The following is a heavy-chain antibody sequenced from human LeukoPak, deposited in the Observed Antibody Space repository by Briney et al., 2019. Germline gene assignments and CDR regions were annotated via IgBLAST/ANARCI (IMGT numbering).Heavy chain of an antibody. Sequence: ASVKVSCKASGGTFSSYAISRVRQEPGQRPEWMGGVIPIFGTANYAQKFQGRVTITADKSTSTAYMELSSLRSEDTAVYYCARGGSSGWYLSSGDAFDIWGQGTMVTVSS. CDR1: GGTFSSYA. CDR3: ARGGSSGWYLSSGDAFDI. D-gene: IGHD6-19*01. CDR2: VIPIFGTA. J-gene: IGHJ3*02. V-gene: IGHV1-69*06.